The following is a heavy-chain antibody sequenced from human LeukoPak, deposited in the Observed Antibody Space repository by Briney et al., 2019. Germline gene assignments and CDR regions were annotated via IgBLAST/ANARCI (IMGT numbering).Heavy chain of an antibody. CDR1: GFTFSSYA. D-gene: IGHD4-17*01. V-gene: IGHV3-23*01. J-gene: IGHJ5*02. CDR2: ISGSGGST. Sequence: GGSLRLSCAASGFTFSSYAMSWVRQAPGKGLEWVSAISGSGGSTYFADSVKGRFTISRDNSKNTLYLQMNSLRAEDTAVYYCASHDYGDYGWFDPWGQGTLVTVSS. CDR3: ASHDYGDYGWFDP.